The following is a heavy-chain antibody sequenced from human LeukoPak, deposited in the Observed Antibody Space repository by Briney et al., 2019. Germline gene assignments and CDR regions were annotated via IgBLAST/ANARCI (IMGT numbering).Heavy chain of an antibody. CDR2: IYYSGST. D-gene: IGHD6-19*01. CDR3: ATSGWYLLPGVY. CDR1: GYSITSDYY. J-gene: IGHJ4*02. Sequence: SETLSLTCTVSGYSITSDYYWGWIRQPPGKGLEWIGSIYYSGSTYYNPSLESRVTISVDTSKNQFSLKLSSVTAADTAVYYCATSGWYLLPGVYWGQGTLVTVSS. V-gene: IGHV4-38-2*02.